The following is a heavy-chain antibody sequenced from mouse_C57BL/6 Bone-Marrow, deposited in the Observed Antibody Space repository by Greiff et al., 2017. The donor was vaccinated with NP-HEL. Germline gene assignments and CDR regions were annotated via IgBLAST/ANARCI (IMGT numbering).Heavy chain of an antibody. CDR1: GYTFTSYW. J-gene: IGHJ1*03. D-gene: IGHD2-3*01. CDR2: IDPSDSYT. Sequence: QVQLQQPGAELVMPGASVKLSCKASGYTFTSYWMHWVKQRPGQGLEWIGEIDPSDSYTNYNQKFKGKSTLTVDKSSSTAYMQLSSLTSEDSAVYYCARYLDGYYEYFDVWGTGTTVTVSS. CDR3: ARYLDGYYEYFDV. V-gene: IGHV1-69*01.